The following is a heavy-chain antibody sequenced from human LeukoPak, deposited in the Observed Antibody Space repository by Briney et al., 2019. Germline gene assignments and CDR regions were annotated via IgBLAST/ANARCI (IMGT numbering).Heavy chain of an antibody. J-gene: IGHJ6*02. CDR3: ARDGDMVRGRRTYGMDV. V-gene: IGHV3-33*01. Sequence: GGSLRLSCAASGFTFSSYGMHWVRQAPGKGLEWVAVIWYDGSNKYYADSVKGRFTISRDNSKNTLYLQMNSLRAEDTAVYYCARDGDMVRGRRTYGMDVWDQGTTVTVSS. CDR1: GFTFSSYG. D-gene: IGHD3-10*01. CDR2: IWYDGSNK.